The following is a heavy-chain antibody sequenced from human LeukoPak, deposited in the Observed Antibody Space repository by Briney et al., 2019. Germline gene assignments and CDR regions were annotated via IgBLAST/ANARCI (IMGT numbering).Heavy chain of an antibody. CDR1: GGSILSSNYY. V-gene: IGHV4-39*01. D-gene: IGHD3-3*01. J-gene: IGHJ4*02. Sequence: PSETLSLTCSVSGGSILSSNYYWGWIRQPPGKGLEWIGSIYQSGSGSSYYNPSLKSRVIISGDTSNNHFSLRLRSVTAADTAVYYCASTLRFLPYRRFDYWGQGTLVTVPS. CDR3: ASTLRFLPYRRFDY. CDR2: IYQSGSGSS.